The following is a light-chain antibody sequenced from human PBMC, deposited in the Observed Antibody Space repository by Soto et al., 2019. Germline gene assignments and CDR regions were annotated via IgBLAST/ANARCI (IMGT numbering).Light chain of an antibody. V-gene: IGLV2-14*03. Sequence: QSALTQPASVFGSPGQSITISCPGTSRDAGGSNFVSWYQQLPGKAPKLMIYEVTSRPSGVSNLFSGSKSGNTASLTISVLQLEDEAEYYCSSYTTSSTVVFGTGTKVTV. CDR1: SRDAGGSNF. J-gene: IGLJ1*01. CDR2: EVT. CDR3: SSYTTSSTVV.